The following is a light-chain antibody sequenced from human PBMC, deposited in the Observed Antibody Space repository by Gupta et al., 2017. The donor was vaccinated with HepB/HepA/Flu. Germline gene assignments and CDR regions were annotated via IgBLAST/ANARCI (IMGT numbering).Light chain of an antibody. J-gene: IGKJ4*01. CDR2: GAS. Sequence: DIVLTQSPGTLSLSPGERATLPCRASQSVSSSYLAWYQQKPGQAPRLLIYGASSRATGIPDRFSGSGSGTDFTLTISRLEPEDFAVYYCQQYGNSPLTFGGGTKLEIK. CDR3: QQYGNSPLT. CDR1: QSVSSSY. V-gene: IGKV3-20*01.